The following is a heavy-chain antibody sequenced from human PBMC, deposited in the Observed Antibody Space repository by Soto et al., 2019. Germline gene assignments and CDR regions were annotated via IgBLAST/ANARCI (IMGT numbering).Heavy chain of an antibody. CDR2: IYYSGST. J-gene: IGHJ5*02. CDR3: ARGYDFWSATPGRFDP. Sequence: ASETLSLTCTVSGGSISSYYWSWIRQPPGKGLEWIGYIYYSGSTNYNPSLKSRVTISVDTSKNQFSLKLSSVTAADTAVYYCARGYDFWSATPGRFDPWGQGILVTVSS. CDR1: GGSISSYY. D-gene: IGHD3-3*01. V-gene: IGHV4-59*01.